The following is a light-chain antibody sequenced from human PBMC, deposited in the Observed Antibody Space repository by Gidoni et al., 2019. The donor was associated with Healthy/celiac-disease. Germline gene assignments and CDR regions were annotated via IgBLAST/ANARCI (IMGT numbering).Light chain of an antibody. V-gene: IGKV3-11*01. Sequence: EIVLTPSPATLSLSPGERATLSCRASQSVSSYLAWYQQKPGQAPRLLIYDASNRATGIPARFSGSGSGTDFTLTISSLEPEDFAVYYCQQRSNWPPVITFGQXTRLEIK. CDR1: QSVSSY. J-gene: IGKJ5*01. CDR2: DAS. CDR3: QQRSNWPPVIT.